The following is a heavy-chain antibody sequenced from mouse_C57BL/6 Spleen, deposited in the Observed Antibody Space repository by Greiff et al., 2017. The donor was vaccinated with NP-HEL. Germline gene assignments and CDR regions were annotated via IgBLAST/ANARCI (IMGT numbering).Heavy chain of an antibody. V-gene: IGHV5-4*01. CDR2: ISDGGSYT. CDR3: ARDRTGYAMDY. Sequence: EVQRVESGGGLVKPGGSLKLSCAASGFTFSSYAMSWVRQTPEKRLEWVATISDGGSYTYYPDNVKGRFTISRDNAKNNLYLQMSHLKSEDTAMYYCARDRTGYAMDYWGQGTSVTVSS. CDR1: GFTFSSYA. J-gene: IGHJ4*01. D-gene: IGHD4-1*01.